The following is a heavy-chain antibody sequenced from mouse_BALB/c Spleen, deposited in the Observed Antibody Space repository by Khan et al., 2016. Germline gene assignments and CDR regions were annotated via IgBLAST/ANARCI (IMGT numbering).Heavy chain of an antibody. CDR3: ARCGNYAMDY. J-gene: IGHJ4*01. Sequence: EVELVESGGGLVKPGGSLKLSCAASGFTFSSYAMSWVRQTPEKRLEWVATISSGGSYTSYPDSVTGRFTSSRDNAKNTLYLQMSSLRSEDTAMYYCARCGNYAMDYWGQGTSVTVSS. V-gene: IGHV5-9-3*01. CDR2: ISSGGSYT. D-gene: IGHD1-1*02. CDR1: GFTFSSYA.